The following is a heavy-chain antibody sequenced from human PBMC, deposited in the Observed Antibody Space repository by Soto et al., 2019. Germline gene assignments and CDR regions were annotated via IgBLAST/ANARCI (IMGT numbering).Heavy chain of an antibody. J-gene: IGHJ5*02. CDR1: GYTFTSYD. Sequence: GASVKVSCKASGYTFTSYDINWVRQATGQGLEWMGWMNPNSGNTGYTPKFQGRVTMTRNTSISTAYMELSSLRSEDTAVYYCARVKPYDFWSGGGWFDPWGQGTLVTVSS. V-gene: IGHV1-8*01. CDR3: ARVKPYDFWSGGGWFDP. CDR2: MNPNSGNT. D-gene: IGHD3-3*01.